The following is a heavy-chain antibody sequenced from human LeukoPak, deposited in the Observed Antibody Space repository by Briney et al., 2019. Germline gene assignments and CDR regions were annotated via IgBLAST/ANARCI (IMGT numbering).Heavy chain of an antibody. V-gene: IGHV3-33*01. CDR1: GFTFSSYC. CDR3: ARELRHCSSTSCYHWFDP. D-gene: IGHD2-2*01. Sequence: PGGALRLSCAASGFTFSSYCMHWVRQAPGKGLEGGAGRWYDGSNKYYADSVKGRFTISRDNSKNTLCLQMNSLGAEDTAVYYCARELRHCSSTSCYHWFDPWGQGTLVTVSS. CDR2: RWYDGSNK. J-gene: IGHJ5*02.